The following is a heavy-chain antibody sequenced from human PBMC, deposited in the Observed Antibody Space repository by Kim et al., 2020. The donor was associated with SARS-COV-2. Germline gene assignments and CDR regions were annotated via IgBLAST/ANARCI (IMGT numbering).Heavy chain of an antibody. J-gene: IGHJ5*02. Sequence: SETLSLTCAVSGGSLSSSSYYWGWIRQPPGKGLEWIGSIYDSGTAYYNPSLKSRVTISVDTSKNQFSLKLSSVTAADTAVYYCASHSYGSGTGSGWFDPWGQGTLVTVSS. CDR3: ASHSYGSGTGSGWFDP. CDR2: IYDSGTA. D-gene: IGHD3-10*01. CDR1: GGSLSSSSYY. V-gene: IGHV4-39*01.